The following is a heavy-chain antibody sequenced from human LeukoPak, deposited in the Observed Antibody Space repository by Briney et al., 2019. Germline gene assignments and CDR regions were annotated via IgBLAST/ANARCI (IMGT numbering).Heavy chain of an antibody. CDR3: ARDRPRIAAAGTTNWSYYYYYYMDV. V-gene: IGHV1-18*01. CDR1: GYTFTSYG. Sequence: GASVKVSCKASGYTFTSYGISWVRQAPGQGLEWMGWISAYNGNTNYAQKHQGRVTMTTDTSTSTAYMELRSLRSDDTAVYYCARDRPRIAAAGTTNWSYYYYYYMDVWGKGTTVTVSS. CDR2: ISAYNGNT. D-gene: IGHD6-13*01. J-gene: IGHJ6*03.